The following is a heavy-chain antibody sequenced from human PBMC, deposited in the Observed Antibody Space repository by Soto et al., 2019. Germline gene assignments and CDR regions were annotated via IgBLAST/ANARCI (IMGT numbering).Heavy chain of an antibody. CDR3: AREYTGDLFDS. J-gene: IGHJ4*02. D-gene: IGHD3-16*01. CDR2: IIPVVGTA. Sequence: QVQLVQSGAEVKKPGSSVKISCKASGGTFRSYPISWVRQAPGQGLEWMGGIIPVVGTADYAQKFQGRVTITADESTRTGYMELSSLQSDDTAVYYCAREYTGDLFDSWGQGTLVTVSS. CDR1: GGTFRSYP. V-gene: IGHV1-69*01.